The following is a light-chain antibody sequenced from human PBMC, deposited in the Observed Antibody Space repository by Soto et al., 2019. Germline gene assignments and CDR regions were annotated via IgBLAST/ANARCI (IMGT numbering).Light chain of an antibody. V-gene: IGLV4-69*01. Sequence: QLVLTQSPSASASLGASVNLTCTLSSGHSSYAIAWHQQQPEKGPRFLMNLDSDGSHSKGDGIPDRFSGSSSGAERYLTISSLQSEDEADYYCQTWGAGIVLFGGGTKLTVL. CDR3: QTWGAGIVL. CDR1: SGHSSYA. J-gene: IGLJ2*01. CDR2: LDSDGSH.